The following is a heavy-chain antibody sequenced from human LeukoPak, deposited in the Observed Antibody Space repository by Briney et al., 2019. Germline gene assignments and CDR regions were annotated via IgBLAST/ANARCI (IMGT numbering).Heavy chain of an antibody. CDR1: GYPFTDYY. V-gene: IGHV1-2*02. Sequence: ASVKVSCKDSGYPFTDYYMHWVRQAPGQGLGWMGWINPKSGATNYAQNFKGRVTMTRDSSRSTAYIEVTHLRFDDTAVYYCARSLPAALMYWGQGTLVTVSS. D-gene: IGHD2-15*01. CDR3: ARSLPAALMY. CDR2: INPKSGAT. J-gene: IGHJ4*02.